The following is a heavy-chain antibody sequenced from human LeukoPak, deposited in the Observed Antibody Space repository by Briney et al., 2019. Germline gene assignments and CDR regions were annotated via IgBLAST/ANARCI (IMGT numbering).Heavy chain of an antibody. D-gene: IGHD3-9*01. J-gene: IGHJ3*02. CDR2: INHSGST. Sequence: SETPSLTCAVYGGSFSGYYWSWIRQPPGKGLEWIGEINHSGSTNYNPSLKSRVTISVDTSKNQFSLKLSSVTAADTAVYYCARGSRVLRYFDWLSSGAFDIWGQGTMVTVSS. V-gene: IGHV4-34*01. CDR1: GGSFSGYY. CDR3: ARGSRVLRYFDWLSSGAFDI.